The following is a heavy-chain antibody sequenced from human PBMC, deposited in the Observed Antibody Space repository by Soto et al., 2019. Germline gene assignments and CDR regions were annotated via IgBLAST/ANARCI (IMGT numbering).Heavy chain of an antibody. V-gene: IGHV3-33*08. J-gene: IGHJ4*02. CDR1: GFTFSSYG. CDR3: ARELYCSSTSCYKGIDY. D-gene: IGHD2-2*01. Sequence: VQLVESGGGLVQPGGSLRLSCAASGFTFSSYGMHWVRQAPGKGLEWVAVIWYDGSNKYYADSVKGRFTISRDNSKNTLYLQMNSLRAEDTAVYYCARELYCSSTSCYKGIDYWGQGPLVTVSS. CDR2: IWYDGSNK.